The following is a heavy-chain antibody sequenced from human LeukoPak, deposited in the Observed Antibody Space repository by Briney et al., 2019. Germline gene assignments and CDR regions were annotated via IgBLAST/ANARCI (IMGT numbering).Heavy chain of an antibody. Sequence: SVKVSCKASGGTFSSYAISWVRQAPGQGLEWMGRIIPIFSTANYAQKFQGRVTITTDESTSTAYMELSSLRSEDTAVYYCARDSHSGSYYRLDYWGQGTLVTVSS. V-gene: IGHV1-69*05. CDR2: IIPIFSTA. CDR3: ARDSHSGSYYRLDY. D-gene: IGHD1-26*01. CDR1: GGTFSSYA. J-gene: IGHJ4*02.